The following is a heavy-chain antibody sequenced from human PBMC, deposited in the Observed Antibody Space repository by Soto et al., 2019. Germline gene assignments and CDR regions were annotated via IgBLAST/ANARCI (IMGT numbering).Heavy chain of an antibody. Sequence: SETLSLTCVVSNFSISSGYYWGWIRQSPGKGLEWIASIYRSGTTSYNPSLKSRVTISVDPSKNQFSLMLTAVTAADTAVHYCARTHSGSYYSVFNYWGRGSLVTVSS. CDR2: IYRSGTT. CDR1: NFSISSGYY. V-gene: IGHV4-38-2*01. D-gene: IGHD1-26*01. J-gene: IGHJ4*02. CDR3: ARTHSGSYYSVFNY.